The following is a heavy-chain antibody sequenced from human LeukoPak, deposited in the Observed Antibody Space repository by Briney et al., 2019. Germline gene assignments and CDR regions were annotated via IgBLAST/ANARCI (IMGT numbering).Heavy chain of an antibody. J-gene: IGHJ5*02. V-gene: IGHV4-39*07. CDR1: GGSISSGSYY. D-gene: IGHD7-27*01. Sequence: SQTLSLTCTVSGGSISSGSYYWSWIRQPPGKGLEWIGSIYHSGSTYYNPSLKSRVTISVDTSENQFSLKLSSVTAADTAVYYCARLLETGDNWFDPWGQGTLVTVSS. CDR2: IYHSGST. CDR3: ARLLETGDNWFDP.